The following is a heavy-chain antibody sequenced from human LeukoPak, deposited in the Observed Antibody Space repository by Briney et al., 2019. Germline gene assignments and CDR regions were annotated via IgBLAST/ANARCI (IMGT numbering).Heavy chain of an antibody. CDR2: IYYSGST. V-gene: IGHV4-59*08. CDR3: ARLFLGRHDY. CDR1: GGSISSYY. D-gene: IGHD2/OR15-2a*01. Sequence: SETLSLTCTVSGGSISSYYWSWIRQPPGKGLEWIGYIYYSGSTNYNPSLKSRVTISVDTSENQFSLKLGSVTAADTAVYYCARLFLGRHDYWGQGTLVTVSS. J-gene: IGHJ4*02.